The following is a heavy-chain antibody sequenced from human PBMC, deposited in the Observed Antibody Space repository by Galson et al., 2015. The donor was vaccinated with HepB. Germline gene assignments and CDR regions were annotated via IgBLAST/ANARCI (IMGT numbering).Heavy chain of an antibody. CDR2: IDPSDSYT. D-gene: IGHD2-15*01. CDR3: ARHPTGGVVVVAATGEYYGMDV. CDR1: GYTFTSYG. J-gene: IGHJ6*02. Sequence: KVSCKASGYTFTSYGISWVRQMPGKGLEWMGRIDPSDSYTNYSPSFQGHVTISADKSISTAYLQWSSLKASDTAMYYCARHPTGGVVVVAATGEYYGMDVWGQGTTVTVSS. V-gene: IGHV5-10-1*01.